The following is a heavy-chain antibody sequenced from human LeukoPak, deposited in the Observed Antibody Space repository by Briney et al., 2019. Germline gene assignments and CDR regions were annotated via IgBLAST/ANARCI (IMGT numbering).Heavy chain of an antibody. D-gene: IGHD4/OR15-4a*01. J-gene: IGHJ4*02. CDR3: ARRAGAYSDPYDY. CDR1: GFTFDDYA. V-gene: IGHV3-9*01. Sequence: GRSLRLSCAASGFTFDDYAMHWVRQAPGKGLEWVSGISWNSGSIGYADSVKGRFTISRDNAKNSLYLQMNSLRAEDTAVYYCARRAGAYSDPYDYWGQGTLVTVSS. CDR2: ISWNSGSI.